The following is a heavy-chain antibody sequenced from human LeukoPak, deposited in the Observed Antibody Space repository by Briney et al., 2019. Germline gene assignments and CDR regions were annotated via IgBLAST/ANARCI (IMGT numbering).Heavy chain of an antibody. Sequence: GGSLRLSCAASGFTFSSYAMHWVRQAPGKGLEYVSAISSNGGSTYYANSVKGRFTISRDNSKNTLYLQMGSLRAEDMAVYYCARAHSSGWYEGWFDPWGQGTLVTVSS. CDR1: GFTFSSYA. J-gene: IGHJ5*02. V-gene: IGHV3-64*01. CDR3: ARAHSSGWYEGWFDP. D-gene: IGHD6-19*01. CDR2: ISSNGGST.